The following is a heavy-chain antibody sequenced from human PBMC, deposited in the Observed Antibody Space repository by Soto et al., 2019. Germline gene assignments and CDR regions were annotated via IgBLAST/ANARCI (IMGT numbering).Heavy chain of an antibody. CDR2: TYPGDSDT. D-gene: IGHD6-19*01. V-gene: IGHV5-51*01. CDR3: ATVAGRPRNYYYYGMDV. J-gene: IGHJ6*02. CDR1: GYSFTSYW. Sequence: GGSLKISCKGSGYSFTSYWIGWVRQMPGKGLEWMGITYPGDSDTRYSPSFQGQVTISADKSISTAYLQWSSLKASDTAMYYCATVAGRPRNYYYYGMDVWGQWTTVTVSS.